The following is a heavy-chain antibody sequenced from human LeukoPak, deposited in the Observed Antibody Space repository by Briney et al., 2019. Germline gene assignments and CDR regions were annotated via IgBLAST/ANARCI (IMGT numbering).Heavy chain of an antibody. CDR2: VHLSGRT. CDR3: AREGGPYRPLDY. CDR1: GGSISSTNW. J-gene: IGHJ4*02. Sequence: PSGTLSLTCGVSGGSISSTNWWTWVRQPPAGGLEWSGEVHLSGRTNYNPSLESRVTMSVDMSENHISLKLTSVTAADTAVYYCAREGGPYRPLDYSGQGTLVTVSS. V-gene: IGHV4-4*02.